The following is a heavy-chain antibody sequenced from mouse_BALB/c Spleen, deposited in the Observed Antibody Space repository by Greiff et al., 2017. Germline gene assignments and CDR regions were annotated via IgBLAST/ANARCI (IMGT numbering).Heavy chain of an antibody. J-gene: IGHJ4*01. CDR2: ISSGGST. Sequence: EVHLVESGGGLVKPGGSLKLSCAASGFTFSSYAMSWVRQTPEKRLEWVASISSGGSTYYPDSVKGRFTISRDNARNILYLQMSSLRSEDTAMYYCARGPYYGSSYYAMDYWGQGTSVTVSS. D-gene: IGHD1-1*01. CDR3: ARGPYYGSSYYAMDY. CDR1: GFTFSSYA. V-gene: IGHV5-6-5*01.